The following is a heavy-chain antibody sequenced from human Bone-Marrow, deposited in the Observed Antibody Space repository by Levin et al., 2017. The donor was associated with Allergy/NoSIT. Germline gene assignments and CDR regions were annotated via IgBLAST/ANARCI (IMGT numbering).Heavy chain of an antibody. CDR3: ARFTSSRDALDI. D-gene: IGHD3-16*01. Sequence: GGSLRLSCAASGFTFSSYWMHWARQGPGKGLVWVSRINSDGSSPSYAGSVRGRFTISRDNAKSTLFLQMNSLRVEDSGVYYCARFTSSRDALDIWGQGTMVTVSA. V-gene: IGHV3-74*01. J-gene: IGHJ3*02. CDR1: GFTFSSYW. CDR2: INSDGSSP.